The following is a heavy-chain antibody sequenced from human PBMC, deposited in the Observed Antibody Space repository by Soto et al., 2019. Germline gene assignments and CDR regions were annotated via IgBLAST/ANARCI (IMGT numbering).Heavy chain of an antibody. CDR1: GGSFSGYY. D-gene: IGHD3-10*01. CDR2: INHSGST. J-gene: IGHJ6*02. Sequence: PSETLSLTCAVYGGSFSGYYWSWIRQPPGKGLEWIGEINHSGSTNYNPSLKSRVTISVDTSKNQFSLKLSSVTAADTAVYYCARHYYGSGSNYKVYYYGMDVWGQGNTFTVSS. CDR3: ARHYYGSGSNYKVYYYGMDV. V-gene: IGHV4-34*01.